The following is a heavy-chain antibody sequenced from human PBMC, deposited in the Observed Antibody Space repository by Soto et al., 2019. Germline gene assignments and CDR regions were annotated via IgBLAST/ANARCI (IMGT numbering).Heavy chain of an antibody. Sequence: SETLSLTCAVSGDSIRSSHWWSWVRQPPGKGLEWIGETFHSGSTTYNPSLRRRVTISADKSKNQFSLRLTSVIAADTAVSYCAKINGDSLFFDYWGQGALVTVSS. CDR1: GDSIRSSHW. V-gene: IGHV4-4*02. J-gene: IGHJ4*02. CDR3: AKINGDSLFFDY. CDR2: TFHSGST. D-gene: IGHD4-17*01.